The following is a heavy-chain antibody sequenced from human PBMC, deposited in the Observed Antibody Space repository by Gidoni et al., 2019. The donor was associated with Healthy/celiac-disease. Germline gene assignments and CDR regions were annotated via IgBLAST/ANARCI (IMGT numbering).Heavy chain of an antibody. Sequence: EVQLLESVGGLVQPGGSLRLYCAASGFTFSSYAMSWVRQAPGKGMEGGSASSGSGGSTYDADSVKGRFTISRDNSKNTLYLQMNSLRAEDTAVYYCAKGVETPQDYWGQGTLVTVSS. CDR3: AKGVETPQDY. J-gene: IGHJ4*02. CDR1: GFTFSSYA. CDR2: SSGSGGST. V-gene: IGHV3-23*01.